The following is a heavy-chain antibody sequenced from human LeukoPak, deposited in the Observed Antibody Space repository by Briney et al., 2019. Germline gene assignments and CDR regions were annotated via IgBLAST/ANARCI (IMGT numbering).Heavy chain of an antibody. J-gene: IGHJ6*02. D-gene: IGHD3-22*01. V-gene: IGHV3-48*01. CDR2: ISSSSSTI. Sequence: GGSLRLSCAASGFTFSSYGMNWVRQAPGKGLEWVSYISSSSSTIYYADSVKGRFTISRDNAKNSLYLQMNSLRAEDTAVYYCARNPDYYDSSGYYPGSGYYGMDVWGQGTTVTVSS. CDR1: GFTFSSYG. CDR3: ARNPDYYDSSGYYPGSGYYGMDV.